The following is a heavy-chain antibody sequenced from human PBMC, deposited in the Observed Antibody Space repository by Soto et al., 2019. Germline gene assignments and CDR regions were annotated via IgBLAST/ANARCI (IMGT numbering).Heavy chain of an antibody. J-gene: IGHJ5*02. Sequence: QVQLVQSGAEVKKPGSSVKVSCKASGGTFSSYTISWVRQAPGQGLEWMGRIIPILGIANYAQKFQGRVTITADKSTSTAYMELSSLRSEDTAVDYGVRDAEEFEWFDPWGQGTLVTVSS. D-gene: IGHD3-10*01. CDR2: IIPILGIA. CDR1: GGTFSSYT. CDR3: VRDAEEFEWFDP. V-gene: IGHV1-69*08.